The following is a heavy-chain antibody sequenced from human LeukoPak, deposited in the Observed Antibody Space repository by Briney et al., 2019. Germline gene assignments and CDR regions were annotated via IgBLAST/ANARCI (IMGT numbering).Heavy chain of an antibody. CDR2: IYSGGST. D-gene: IGHD1-26*01. CDR3: ARLRWEQTGYSSDY. V-gene: IGHV3-66*04. CDR1: EFSVGSNY. Sequence: GGSLRLSCAASEFSVGSNYMTWVRQAPGKGLEWVSLIYSGGSTYYADSVKGRFTISRDNAKNSLYLQMNSLRAEDTAVFYCARLRWEQTGYSSDYWGQGTLVTVSS. J-gene: IGHJ4*02.